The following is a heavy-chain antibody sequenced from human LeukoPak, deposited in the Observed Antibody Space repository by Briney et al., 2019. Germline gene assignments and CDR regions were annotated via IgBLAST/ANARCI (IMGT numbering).Heavy chain of an antibody. CDR1: GFTFSSYE. CDR3: AREGLQWTYFDY. D-gene: IGHD4-11*01. V-gene: IGHV4-34*01. CDR2: INHSGST. J-gene: IGHJ4*02. Sequence: LRLSCAASGFTFSSYEMNWVRQPPGKGLEWIGEINHSGSTNYNPSLKSRVTISVDTSKNQFSLKLSSVTAADTAVYYCAREGLQWTYFDYWGQGTLVTVSS.